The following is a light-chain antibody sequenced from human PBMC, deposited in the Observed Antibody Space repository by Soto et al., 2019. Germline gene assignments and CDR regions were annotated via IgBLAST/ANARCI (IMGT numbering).Light chain of an antibody. V-gene: IGKV3-15*01. CDR2: GAS. CDR3: QQYNNWPRT. Sequence: EIVMTQSPATLSVSPGERATLSCRASQSVSNNLAWYQQKPGQAPRLLIYGASTRGTGTPARFSGSGSGTEFTLTISSLQSEDFALYYCQQYNNWPRTFGQGTKVDIK. CDR1: QSVSNN. J-gene: IGKJ1*01.